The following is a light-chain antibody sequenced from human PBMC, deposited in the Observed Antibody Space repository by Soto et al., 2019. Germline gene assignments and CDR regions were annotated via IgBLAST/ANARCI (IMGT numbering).Light chain of an antibody. J-gene: IGKJ1*01. V-gene: IGKV3-15*01. CDR2: GAS. CDR3: QHYNNWQA. Sequence: EIVMTQSPATLSVSPGERATLSCRASQSVSSNLAWYQQKPGQAPRLLIYGASTRATGIPARFSGSWSGTEFTLTISSLQSEDFAVYYCQHYNNWQAFGQGTKVEIK. CDR1: QSVSSN.